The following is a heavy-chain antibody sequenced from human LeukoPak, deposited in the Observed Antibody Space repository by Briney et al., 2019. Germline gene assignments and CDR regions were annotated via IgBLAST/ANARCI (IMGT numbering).Heavy chain of an antibody. D-gene: IGHD2-2*01. CDR1: GFPFSSYG. CDR2: IWNDGSKK. Sequence: GGSLRLSCAASGFPFSSYGMHWVRQAPGKGLEWVAVIWNDGSKKLYADSVKGRFTISRDNHKNVVLLQMNTLRVDDTAVYYCAKDRNIVIIPAAIEGFDYWGLGTLVTVAS. CDR3: AKDRNIVIIPAAIEGFDY. J-gene: IGHJ4*02. V-gene: IGHV3-33*06.